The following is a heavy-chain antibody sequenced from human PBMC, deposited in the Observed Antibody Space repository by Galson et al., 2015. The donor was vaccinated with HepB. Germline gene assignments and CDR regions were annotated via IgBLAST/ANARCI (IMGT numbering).Heavy chain of an antibody. J-gene: IGHJ6*02. CDR2: IDPSDSYT. D-gene: IGHD2-2*01. V-gene: IGHV5-10-1*01. Sequence: QSGAEVKKPGESLRISCKGSGYSFTSYWISWVRQMPGKGLEWMGRIDPSDSYTNYGPSFQGHVTISADKSISTAYLQWSSLKASDTATYYCARMDGEDIVVVPAVDYYYYYGMDVWGQGTTITVSS. CDR1: GYSFTSYW. CDR3: ARMDGEDIVVVPAVDYYYYYGMDV.